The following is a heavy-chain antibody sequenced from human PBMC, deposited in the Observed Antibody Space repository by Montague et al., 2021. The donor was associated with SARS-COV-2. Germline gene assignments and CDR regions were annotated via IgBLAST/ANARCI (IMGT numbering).Heavy chain of an antibody. CDR3: TREGYQVLCSDYYYYGLDF. V-gene: IGHV4-39*02. CDR1: GGSITNNIDY. J-gene: IGHJ6*02. Sequence: SETLSLTCTVSGGSITNNIDYWAWIRRPPGKGLEWIGSIYYTGNTYYNPSLKSRVTISVVTSKNHFTLRLSSVTAADTAVYYCTREGYQVLCSDYYYYGLDFWGQGTTVTVSS. D-gene: IGHD2-2*01. CDR2: IYYTGNT.